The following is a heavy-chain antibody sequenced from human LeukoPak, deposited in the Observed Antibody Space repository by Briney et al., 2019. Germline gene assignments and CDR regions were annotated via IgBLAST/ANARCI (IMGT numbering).Heavy chain of an antibody. CDR3: ARDLLAMGAYNWFDP. CDR2: ISYDGSNK. V-gene: IGHV3-30*03. D-gene: IGHD5-18*01. CDR1: EFTFSSYG. J-gene: IGHJ5*02. Sequence: AGRSLRLSCAASEFTFSSYGMHWVRQAPGKGLEWVAIISYDGSNKYYADSVKGRFTISRDNSKNTLYLQMNSLRAEDTAVYYCARDLLAMGAYNWFDPWGQGTLVTVSS.